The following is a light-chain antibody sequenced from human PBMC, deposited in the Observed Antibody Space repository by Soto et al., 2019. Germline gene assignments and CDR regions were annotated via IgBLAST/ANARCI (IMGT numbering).Light chain of an antibody. Sequence: EIVLTQSPATLSLSPGERATLSCRASQSVSSNLAWYQQKAGQAPRLLIYDASNRATGIPARFSGSGCGTDFTLTISSLEPEDFAVYYCQQRSNWPPAITFGQGTRLEIK. CDR3: QQRSNWPPAIT. J-gene: IGKJ5*01. CDR1: QSVSSN. V-gene: IGKV3-11*01. CDR2: DAS.